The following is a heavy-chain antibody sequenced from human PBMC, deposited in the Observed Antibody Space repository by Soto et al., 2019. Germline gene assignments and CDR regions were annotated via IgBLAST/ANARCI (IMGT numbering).Heavy chain of an antibody. CDR2: ISYDGSNK. CDR1: GFTFSSYA. D-gene: IGHD5-12*01. V-gene: IGHV3-30-3*01. CDR3: ARDESSGYETYYFDY. Sequence: PGGSLRLSCAASGFTFSSYAMHWVRQAPGKGLEWVAVISYDGSNKYYADSVKGRFTISRDNSKNTLYLQMNSLRAEDTAVYYCARDESSGYETYYFDYWGQGTLVTVSS. J-gene: IGHJ4*02.